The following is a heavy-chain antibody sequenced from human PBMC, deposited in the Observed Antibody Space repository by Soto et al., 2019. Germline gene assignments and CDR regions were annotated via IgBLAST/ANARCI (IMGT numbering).Heavy chain of an antibody. D-gene: IGHD5-18*01. V-gene: IGHV4-39*01. CDR3: ARKKRGYSYDHFDD. CDR1: GGSISSSSYY. CDR2: IYYSGST. Sequence: PSETLSLTCTVSGGSISSSSYYWGWIRQPPGKGLEWIGSIYYSGSTYYNPSLKSRVTISVDTSKNQFSLKLSSVTAADTAVYYCARKKRGYSYDHFDDWGQGTLVTVSS. J-gene: IGHJ4*02.